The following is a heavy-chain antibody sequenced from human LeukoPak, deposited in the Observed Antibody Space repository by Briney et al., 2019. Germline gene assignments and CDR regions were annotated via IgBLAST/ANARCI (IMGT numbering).Heavy chain of an antibody. J-gene: IGHJ4*02. V-gene: IGHV4-34*01. CDR1: GGSFSGYY. CDR3: ATGSLGYCSSTSCYMRFVFDY. Sequence: PSETLSLTCAVYGGSFSGYYWSWIRQPPGKGLEWIGEINHSGSTNYNPSLKSRVTISVDTSKNQFSLKLSSVTAADTAVYYCATGSLGYCSSTSCYMRFVFDYWGQGTLVTVSS. CDR2: INHSGST. D-gene: IGHD2-2*02.